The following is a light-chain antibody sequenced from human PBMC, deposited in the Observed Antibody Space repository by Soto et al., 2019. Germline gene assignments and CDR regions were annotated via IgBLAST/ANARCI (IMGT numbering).Light chain of an antibody. CDR3: LQANNFPVT. J-gene: IGKJ4*01. V-gene: IGKV1-12*01. CDR2: PAS. Sequence: DIPMTQSPSFVSASIGDRVTITCRASQGIGSWLAWYQQVPGRAPRLLIFPASPFQSGVSSRFRGSGSGTDFTLTITSLQHEDFATYFCLQANNFPVTFGEGTKVEMK. CDR1: QGIGSW.